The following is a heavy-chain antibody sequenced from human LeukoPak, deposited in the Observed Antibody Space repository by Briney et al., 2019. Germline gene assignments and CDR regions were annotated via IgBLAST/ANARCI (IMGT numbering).Heavy chain of an antibody. CDR1: GFTTFSTLW. D-gene: IGHD1-20*01. V-gene: IGHV3-23*01. CDR2: VSGSGDST. Sequence: GGSLRLSCAASGFTTFSTLWMSWVRQAPGKGLEWISAVSGSGDSTYYADSVKGRFTISRDKSKNTLFLQMNSLRAEDTAVYYCAKESRFNWILDHWGQGTLVTVSS. CDR3: AKESRFNWILDH. J-gene: IGHJ4*02.